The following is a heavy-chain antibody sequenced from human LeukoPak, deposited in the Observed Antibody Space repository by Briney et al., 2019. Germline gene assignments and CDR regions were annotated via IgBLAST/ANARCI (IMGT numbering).Heavy chain of an antibody. CDR1: GYSISSGYY. V-gene: IGHV4-38-2*01. CDR3: ARVLRYFDWLLSDAFDI. Sequence: SETLSLTCAVSGYSISSGYYWGWIRQPPGKGLEWIGSIYHSGSTYYNPSLKSRVTISVDTSKNQFSPKLSSVTAADTAVYYCARVLRYFDWLLSDAFDIWGQGTMVTVSS. J-gene: IGHJ3*02. CDR2: IYHSGST. D-gene: IGHD3-9*01.